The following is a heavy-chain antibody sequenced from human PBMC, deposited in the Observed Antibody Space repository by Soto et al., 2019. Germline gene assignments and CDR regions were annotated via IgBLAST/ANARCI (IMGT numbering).Heavy chain of an antibody. Sequence: EVQLVESGGGLVQPGGSLRLSCSASGITFSNYAMHWVRQAPGKGLEYVSGIIGNGGSTYYTDSVKGRFSISRDNSKNTLYLQMSSLRAEDTAVYYCVKDQLYYYGSGSYFNYWGQGTLVTVSS. J-gene: IGHJ4*02. V-gene: IGHV3-64D*06. CDR2: IIGNGGST. D-gene: IGHD3-10*01. CDR3: VKDQLYYYGSGSYFNY. CDR1: GITFSNYA.